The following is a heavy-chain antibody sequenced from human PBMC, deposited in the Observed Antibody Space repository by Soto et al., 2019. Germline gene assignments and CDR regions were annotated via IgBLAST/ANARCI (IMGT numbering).Heavy chain of an antibody. J-gene: IGHJ6*03. D-gene: IGHD2-2*01. CDR1: GGSISSYC. CDR2: IYYSGST. CDR3: ARLIGYCSSTSCFSSYMDV. Sequence: SETLSLTCTVSGGSISSYCWSWIRQPPGKGLEWIGYIYYSGSTNYNPSLKSRVTISVDTSKNQFSLKLSSVTAADTAVYYCARLIGYCSSTSCFSSYMDVWGKGTTVTVSS. V-gene: IGHV4-59*08.